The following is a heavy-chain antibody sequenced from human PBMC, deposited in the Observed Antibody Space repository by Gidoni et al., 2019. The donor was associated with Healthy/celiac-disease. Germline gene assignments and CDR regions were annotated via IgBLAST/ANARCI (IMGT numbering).Heavy chain of an antibody. CDR3: ARDLVRAAAANSEY. CDR1: GFTFSSYG. V-gene: IGHV3-30*03. Sequence: QVQLLESGGGVVQPGRSLRLSCAASGFTFSSYGMHWVRQAPGKGLEWVAVISYDGSNQYYADSVKCRFTISRDNSKNTLYLQMNSLRAEDTAVYYCARDLVRAAAANSEYWGQGTLVTVSS. CDR2: ISYDGSNQ. D-gene: IGHD6-13*01. J-gene: IGHJ4*02.